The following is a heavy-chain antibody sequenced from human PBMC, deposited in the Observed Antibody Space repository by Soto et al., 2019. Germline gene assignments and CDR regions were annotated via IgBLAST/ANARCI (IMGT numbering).Heavy chain of an antibody. V-gene: IGHV3-43*01. CDR1: GFTFDDYT. CDR2: ISWDGGST. J-gene: IGHJ6*02. Sequence: GGSLRLSCAASGFTFDDYTMHWVRQAPGKGLEWVSLISWDGGSTYYADSVKGRFTISRDNSKNSLYLQMNSLRTEDTALYYCAKDGSYCSSWYGYYGMYVSAQGTTV. CDR3: AKDGSYCSSWYGYYGMYV. D-gene: IGHD6-13*01.